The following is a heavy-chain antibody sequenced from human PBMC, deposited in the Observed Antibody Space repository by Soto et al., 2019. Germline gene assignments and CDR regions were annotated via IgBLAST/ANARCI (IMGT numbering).Heavy chain of an antibody. CDR3: ARVPGIAAPHKDYLDF. V-gene: IGHV1-3*01. CDR1: GYTFTNYA. J-gene: IGHJ4*02. D-gene: IGHD6-13*01. CDR2: IHAGNGGT. Sequence: EASVKVSCKASGYTFTNYAIHWVRQAPGQRLEWMGWIHAGNGGTKYSQNFQGRVTITRDTSAGTVYMELSSLRSEDTAVYYCARVPGIAAPHKDYLDFWGQGTLVTISS.